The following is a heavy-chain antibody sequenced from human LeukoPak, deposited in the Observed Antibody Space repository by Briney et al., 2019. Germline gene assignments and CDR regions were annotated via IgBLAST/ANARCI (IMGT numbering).Heavy chain of an antibody. D-gene: IGHD6-19*01. CDR1: GYTFTGYY. CDR2: ISAYNGNT. J-gene: IGHJ3*02. CDR3: ARIAVAGDDAFDI. Sequence: ASVTVSCKASGYTFTGYYMHWVRQAPGQGLEWMGWISAYNGNTNYAQKLQGRVTMTTDTSTSTAYMELRSLRSDDTAVYYCARIAVAGDDAFDIWGQGTMVTVSS. V-gene: IGHV1-18*04.